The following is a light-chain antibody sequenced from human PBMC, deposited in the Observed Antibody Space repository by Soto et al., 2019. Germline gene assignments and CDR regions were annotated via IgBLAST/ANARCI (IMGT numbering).Light chain of an antibody. Sequence: EIMMTQSPATLSVSPGERATLSCRASQSVSSSLAWYQQKPGQAPRLLIYGASTRAAGIPARFSGSGSGTDFTLTISNLEPEDFAVYFCQQRSNWPPYTFGQGTKVDIK. J-gene: IGKJ2*01. CDR3: QQRSNWPPYT. CDR2: GAS. V-gene: IGKV3-11*01. CDR1: QSVSSS.